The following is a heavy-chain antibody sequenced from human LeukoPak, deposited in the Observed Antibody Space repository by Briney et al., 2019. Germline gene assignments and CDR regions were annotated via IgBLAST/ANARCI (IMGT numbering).Heavy chain of an antibody. V-gene: IGHV1-69*04. CDR2: IIPILGIA. D-gene: IGHD2-15*01. J-gene: IGHJ5*02. CDR1: GGTFSSYA. Sequence: SVKVSCKASGGTFSSYAISWVRQAPGQGLEWMGRIIPILGIANYAQKFQGRVTITADKSTSTAYMELSSLRSEDTAVYYCARDSPSIVVVVAARNWFVPWGQGTLVTVSS. CDR3: ARDSPSIVVVVAARNWFVP.